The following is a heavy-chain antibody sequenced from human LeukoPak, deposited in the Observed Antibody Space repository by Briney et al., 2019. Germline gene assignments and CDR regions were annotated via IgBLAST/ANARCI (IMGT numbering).Heavy chain of an antibody. CDR1: GYSFTSYW. CDR2: IYPGDSDT. V-gene: IGHV5-51*01. Sequence: GESLKISCKGSGYSFTSYWIGWVRQMPGKGLEWMGIIYPGDSDTRYSPSFQGQVTISADKSISTAYLQWSGLKASDTAMYYCARSFYCDSSGYPYYFDYWGQGTLVTVSS. D-gene: IGHD3-22*01. J-gene: IGHJ4*02. CDR3: ARSFYCDSSGYPYYFDY.